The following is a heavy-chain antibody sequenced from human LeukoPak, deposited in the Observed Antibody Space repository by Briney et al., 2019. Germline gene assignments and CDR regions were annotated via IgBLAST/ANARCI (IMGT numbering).Heavy chain of an antibody. J-gene: IGHJ4*02. D-gene: IGHD2-2*01. CDR2: ISYDGSSK. V-gene: IGHV3-30*18. CDR1: GFTFSSYG. CDR3: AKVPPVVVPASFDY. Sequence: GGSLRLSCAASGFTFSSYGMHWVRQAPGKGLEWVAVISYDGSSKYYADSVKGRFTISRDNSKNTLYLQMNSLRAEDAAVYYCAKVPPVVVPASFDYWGQGTLVTVSS.